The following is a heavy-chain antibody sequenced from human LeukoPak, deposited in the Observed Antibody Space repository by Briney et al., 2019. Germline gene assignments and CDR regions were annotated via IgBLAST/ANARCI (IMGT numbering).Heavy chain of an antibody. CDR1: GMRFSDFY. CDR3: ASGGRAYNF. CDR2: ISSNGNII. V-gene: IGHV3-11*01. Sequence: GGSLRLSCAASGMRFSDFYMSGMRQAPGKGLEWISFISSNGNIIHYADSAKGRFTISRDNAKNSLYLHMDSLRVEDTATYYCASGGRAYNFWGPGTAVTVSS. D-gene: IGHD1-14*01. J-gene: IGHJ4*02.